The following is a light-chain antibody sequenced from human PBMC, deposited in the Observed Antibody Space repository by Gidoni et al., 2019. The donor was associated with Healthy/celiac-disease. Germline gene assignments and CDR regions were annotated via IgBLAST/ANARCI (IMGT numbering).Light chain of an antibody. CDR3: QQYGSSQT. CDR1: QSVSSSD. V-gene: IGKV3-20*01. Sequence: ELVFTQSPGTLSLSPGERATLSCRASQSVSSSDLAWYQQKPGQAPRLLIYGASSRATGIPDRGSGSGSGKDFTLTISRLEPEEFAVYYCQQYGSSQTFGQXTKVEIK. CDR2: GAS. J-gene: IGKJ1*01.